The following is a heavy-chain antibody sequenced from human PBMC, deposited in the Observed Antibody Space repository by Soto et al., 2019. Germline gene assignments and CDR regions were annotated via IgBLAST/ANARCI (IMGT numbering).Heavy chain of an antibody. V-gene: IGHV1-24*01. CDR3: ATSGVELGEASDV. D-gene: IGHD3-10*01. CDR2: FDPEEGET. Sequence: QVQMGQSGAEVKKPGASVKVSCKVSGYTLTELSMNWVRQTPGKGLEWMGGFDPEEGETVYAQRFQGRVTMTEDTSTDTAYMELSSLTSEDTAVYYCATSGVELGEASDVWGQGTTVAVSS. J-gene: IGHJ6*02. CDR1: GYTLTELS.